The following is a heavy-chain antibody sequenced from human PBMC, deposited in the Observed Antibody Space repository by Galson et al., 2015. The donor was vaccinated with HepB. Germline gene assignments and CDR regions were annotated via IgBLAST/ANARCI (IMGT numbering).Heavy chain of an antibody. D-gene: IGHD4-11*01. CDR3: ARDGDETTVTPYGMYV. Sequence: SLRLSCAASGFTVSSNYMSWVRQAPGKGLEWVSVIYSGGSTYYADSVKGRFTISRDNSKNTLYLQMNSLRAEDTAVYYCARDGDETTVTPYGMYVWGQGTTVTVSS. CDR1: GFTVSSNY. J-gene: IGHJ6*02. V-gene: IGHV3-53*01. CDR2: IYSGGST.